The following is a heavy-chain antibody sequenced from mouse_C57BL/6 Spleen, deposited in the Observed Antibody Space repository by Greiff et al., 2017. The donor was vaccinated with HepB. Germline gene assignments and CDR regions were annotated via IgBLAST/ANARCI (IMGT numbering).Heavy chain of an antibody. CDR1: GYTFTSYW. V-gene: IGHV1-52*01. D-gene: IGHD1-1*01. Sequence: VQLQQPGAELVRPGSSVKLSCKASGYTFTSYWMHWVKQRPIQGLEWIGNIDPSDSETHYNQKFKDKATLTVDKSSSTAYMQLSSLTSEDSAVYYCARRGITTVVAHYYAMDYWGQGTSVTVSS. CDR2: IDPSDSET. J-gene: IGHJ4*01. CDR3: ARRGITTVVAHYYAMDY.